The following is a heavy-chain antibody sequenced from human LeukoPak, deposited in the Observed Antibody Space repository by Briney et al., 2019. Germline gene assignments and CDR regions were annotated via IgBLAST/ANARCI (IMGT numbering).Heavy chain of an antibody. D-gene: IGHD3-22*01. Sequence: GSLRLSCAASGFTFSSYAMSWVRQAPGKGLEWVSGISGSGDNTYYADSVKGRFTISRDNSKNTLYVQVNSLGTEDTAAYYCAKGSYYDSSGSFYFDYWGQGTLVTVSS. J-gene: IGHJ4*02. V-gene: IGHV3-23*01. CDR2: ISGSGDNT. CDR3: AKGSYYDSSGSFYFDY. CDR1: GFTFSSYA.